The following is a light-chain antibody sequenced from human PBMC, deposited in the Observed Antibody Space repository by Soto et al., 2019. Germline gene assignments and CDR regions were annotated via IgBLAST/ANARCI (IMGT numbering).Light chain of an antibody. J-gene: IGKJ3*01. CDR3: QHYDNFPFT. V-gene: IGKV1-33*01. Sequence: DIQMTQSPSSLSASVGDRVTITCQASQDITNYLNWYQHKPGKAPKLLIYAASNLETGVPSRFSGGGSGTDFTFTISSLQPKDIATYYCQHYDNFPFTFGPGTKVDFK. CDR2: AAS. CDR1: QDITNY.